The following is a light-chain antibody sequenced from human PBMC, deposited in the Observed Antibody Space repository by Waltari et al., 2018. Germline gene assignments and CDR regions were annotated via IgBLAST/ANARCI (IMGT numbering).Light chain of an antibody. CDR3: QQYYTTPH. CDR2: WAS. V-gene: IGKV4-1*01. CDR1: QSVLYSSNNRNY. Sequence: DIVMTQSPDSLAVSLGERASINCKSSQSVLYSSNNRNYLAWYQQKPGQPPKLLIYWASTRESGVPDRFSGSGSGTDFTLTISSLQAEDVAVYYCQQYYTTPHFGQGP. J-gene: IGKJ1*01.